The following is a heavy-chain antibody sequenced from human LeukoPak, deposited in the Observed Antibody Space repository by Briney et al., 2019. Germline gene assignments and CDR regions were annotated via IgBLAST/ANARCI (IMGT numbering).Heavy chain of an antibody. CDR1: GGSISSYY. CDR3: VRVSLADTAMLDY. D-gene: IGHD5-18*01. Sequence: SETLSLTCTVSGGSISSYYWSWIRQPPGKGLEWIGYIYYSGSTNYNPSLKSRVTISVDTSKNQFSLKLSSVTAADTAVYYCVRVSLADTAMLDYWGQGTLVTVSS. CDR2: IYYSGST. V-gene: IGHV4-59*01. J-gene: IGHJ4*02.